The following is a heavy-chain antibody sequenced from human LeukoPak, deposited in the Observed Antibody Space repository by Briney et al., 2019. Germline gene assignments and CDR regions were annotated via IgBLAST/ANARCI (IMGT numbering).Heavy chain of an antibody. V-gene: IGHV3-7*01. CDR3: ADPGVGL. J-gene: IGHJ4*02. CDR1: GSTFSEHW. Sequence: GGSLRLSCAASGSTFSEHWMSWVRQAPGKGLEWVANIKQSGESEKSYVDSVKGRFTISRDNAKNSLYLQMNSLRVEDTAVYYCADPGVGLWGQGTLVTVSS. CDR2: IKQSGESEK. D-gene: IGHD2-8*01.